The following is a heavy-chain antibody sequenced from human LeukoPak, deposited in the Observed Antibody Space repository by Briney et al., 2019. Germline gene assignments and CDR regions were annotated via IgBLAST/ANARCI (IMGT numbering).Heavy chain of an antibody. CDR2: ISGSGGNT. CDR3: AKEMGVVLMVYALDY. J-gene: IGHJ4*02. CDR1: GFTFNQYA. Sequence: GGSLRLSCVAPGFTFNQYAMSWVRQAPGKGLEWVSGISGSGGNTFYADSVKGRFTISRDNSKSTLSLQMNSLRAEDTAVYYCAKEMGVVLMVYALDYWGQGNLVTVSS. V-gene: IGHV3-23*01. D-gene: IGHD2-8*01.